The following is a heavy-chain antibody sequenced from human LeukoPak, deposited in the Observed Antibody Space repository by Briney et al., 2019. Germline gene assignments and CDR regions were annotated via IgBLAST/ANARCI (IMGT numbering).Heavy chain of an antibody. Sequence: SETLSLTCTVSGGSISSGSYYWSWIRQPPGKELEWIGYTSYSGVTDYSPSLKSRVTISVDRSKSQFSLTPASGTAADTAVYYCARCPKGVYYYYMDVWGNGTTVTVSS. V-gene: IGHV4-61*01. J-gene: IGHJ6*03. CDR3: ARCPKGVYYYYMDV. CDR1: GGSISSGSYY. CDR2: TSYSGVT.